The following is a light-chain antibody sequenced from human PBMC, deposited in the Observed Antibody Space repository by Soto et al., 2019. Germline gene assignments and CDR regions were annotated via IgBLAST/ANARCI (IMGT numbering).Light chain of an antibody. CDR1: SNDIGAYDY. Sequence: QSALTQPTSVSGSPGQSITISCTGNSNDIGAYDYVSWYQQHPGKAPRLLIHGVRNRPSGISSRFSASKSGLTASLTISGLQTEDGDDYYCSSFPPNRFYAFGPGTNLTV. V-gene: IGLV2-14*01. CDR3: SSFPPNRFYA. J-gene: IGLJ1*01. CDR2: GVR.